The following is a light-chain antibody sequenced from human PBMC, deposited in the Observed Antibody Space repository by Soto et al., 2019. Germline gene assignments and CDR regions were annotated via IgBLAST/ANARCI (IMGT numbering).Light chain of an antibody. Sequence: EIVLTQSPATLSLSPGERATLSCRASQSVSSYLAWYQQKPGQAPRLLIYDASNRATGIPARFRGSGPGTDFTLTISSLEPEDFAVYYCQQRGAFDPGTKVDIK. V-gene: IGKV3D-11*02. CDR3: QQRGA. CDR2: DAS. CDR1: QSVSSY. J-gene: IGKJ3*01.